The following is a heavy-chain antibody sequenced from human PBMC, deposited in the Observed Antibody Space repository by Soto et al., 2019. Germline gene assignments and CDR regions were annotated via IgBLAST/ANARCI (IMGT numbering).Heavy chain of an antibody. J-gene: IGHJ2*01. CDR2: IGTAGDT. CDR1: GFTFSSYD. Sequence: EVQLVESGGGLVQPGGSLRLSCAASGFTFSSYDMHWVRHATGKGLEWVSAIGTAGDTYYPGSVKGRFTISRENAKNSLYLQMTSLRAGDTAVYYCARAGLSWYFDLWGRGTLVTVPS. D-gene: IGHD2-8*01. CDR3: ARAGLSWYFDL. V-gene: IGHV3-13*01.